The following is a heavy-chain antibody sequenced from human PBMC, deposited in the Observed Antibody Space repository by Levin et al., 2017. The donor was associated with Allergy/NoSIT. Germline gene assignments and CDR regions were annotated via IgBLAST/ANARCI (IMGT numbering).Heavy chain of an antibody. D-gene: IGHD6-13*01. CDR2: INHSGST. CDR3: AGLPLYSSSERYYYYCYGMDV. J-gene: IGHJ6*02. Sequence: PSQTLSLTCAVYGGSFSGYYWSWIRQPPGKGLEWIGEINHSGSTNYNPSLKSRVTISVDTSKNQFSLKLSSVTAAETAVYYCAGLPLYSSSERYYYYCYGMDVWGQGTTVTVSS. CDR1: GGSFSGYY. V-gene: IGHV4-34*01.